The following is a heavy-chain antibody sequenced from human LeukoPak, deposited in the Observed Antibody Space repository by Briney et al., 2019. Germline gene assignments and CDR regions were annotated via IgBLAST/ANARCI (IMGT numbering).Heavy chain of an antibody. CDR2: INPNSGGT. J-gene: IGHJ5*02. D-gene: IGHD2-2*01. CDR1: GYTFTGYY. V-gene: IGHV1-2*06. Sequence: ASVKVSCKASGYTFTGYYMHWVRQAPGQGLEWMGRINPNSGGTNYAQKFQGRVTMTRDTSISTAYMELSRLRSDDTAVYYCARSAAVPAAIPARSINWFDPWGQGTLVTVSS. CDR3: ARSAAVPAAIPARSINWFDP.